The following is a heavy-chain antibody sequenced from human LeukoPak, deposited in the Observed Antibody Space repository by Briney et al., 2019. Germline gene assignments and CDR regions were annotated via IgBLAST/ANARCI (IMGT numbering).Heavy chain of an antibody. D-gene: IGHD2-2*01. CDR1: GYSFTDYY. CDR2: INPKSGGT. J-gene: IGHJ3*01. Sequence: GASVKVSCKASGYSFTDYYMHWVRQAPGQGLEWMGWINPKSGGTKYAQKFQGRVTMTRDASISTAYMEPTRLRSDDTAVYYCARDFDIVLVPAAYAFDLWGQGTMVTVSS. CDR3: ARDFDIVLVPAAYAFDL. V-gene: IGHV1-2*02.